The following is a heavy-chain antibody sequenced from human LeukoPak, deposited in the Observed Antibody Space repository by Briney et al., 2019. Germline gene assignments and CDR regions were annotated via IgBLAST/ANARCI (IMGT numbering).Heavy chain of an antibody. J-gene: IGHJ2*01. D-gene: IGHD4-17*01. Sequence: GGSLRLSCAASGFTLSSYWMSWVSQAPGKGLEWVANIKQDGSEKYYVDSVKGRFTISRDNAKNSLYLQMNSLRAEDTAVYYCARETTVTTFHWYFDLWGRATLVTVSS. CDR2: IKQDGSEK. CDR3: ARETTVTTFHWYFDL. CDR1: GFTLSSYW. V-gene: IGHV3-7*03.